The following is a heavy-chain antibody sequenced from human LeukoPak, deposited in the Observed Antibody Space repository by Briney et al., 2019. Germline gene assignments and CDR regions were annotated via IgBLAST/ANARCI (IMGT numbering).Heavy chain of an antibody. CDR2: IYPGDSDV. J-gene: IGHJ5*02. V-gene: IGHV5-51*01. Sequence: GESLQISCKGSGYSFTSYWIGWVRQMPGKGLEWMGIIYPGDSDVRYNPSFQGQVTISADKSINTAYLQWSSLKASDTATYYCARHPGLTSRWLDHWGQGTLVTVSS. D-gene: IGHD1-20*01. CDR3: ARHPGLTSRWLDH. CDR1: GYSFTSYW.